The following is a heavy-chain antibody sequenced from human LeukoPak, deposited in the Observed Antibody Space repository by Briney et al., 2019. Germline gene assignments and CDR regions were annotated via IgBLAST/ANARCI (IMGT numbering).Heavy chain of an antibody. Sequence: PSETLSLTCAVYGGSFSGYYWSWIRQPPGKGLEWIGEINHSGSTNYNPSLKSRVTISVDTSKNQFSLKLSSVTAADTAVYYCASRYCSSTSCYQANWFDPWGQGTLVTVSS. D-gene: IGHD2-2*01. CDR3: ASRYCSSTSCYQANWFDP. CDR1: GGSFSGYY. V-gene: IGHV4-34*01. J-gene: IGHJ5*02. CDR2: INHSGST.